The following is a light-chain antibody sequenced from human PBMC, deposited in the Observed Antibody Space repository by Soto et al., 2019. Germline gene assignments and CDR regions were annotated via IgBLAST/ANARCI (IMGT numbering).Light chain of an antibody. CDR3: LQYGRSPT. V-gene: IGKV3-20*01. Sequence: ELVLTQSPGTLSLSPGESATLSCRASQPVSSNFLAWYQQKPGQAPRLLIYGASTRATGIPARFSGSGSGTDFTLTINRVEPEDSAVYYCLQYGRSPTFGPGTKVDIK. CDR1: QPVSSNF. CDR2: GAS. J-gene: IGKJ3*01.